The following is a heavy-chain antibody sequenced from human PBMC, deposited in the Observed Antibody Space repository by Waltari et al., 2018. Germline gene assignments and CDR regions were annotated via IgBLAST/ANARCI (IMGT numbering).Heavy chain of an antibody. CDR2: INPNSGGT. CDR3: ARARTAVAPGAFDI. CDR1: GYTFTGYY. Sequence: QVQLVQSGAEVKKPGASVKVSCKASGYTFTGYYMHWVRQAPGQGLEWMGRINPNSGGTNYAEKFQGRVTMTRDTSISTAYMELSRLRSDDTAVYYCARARTAVAPGAFDIWGQGTMVTVSS. J-gene: IGHJ3*02. V-gene: IGHV1-2*06. D-gene: IGHD6-19*01.